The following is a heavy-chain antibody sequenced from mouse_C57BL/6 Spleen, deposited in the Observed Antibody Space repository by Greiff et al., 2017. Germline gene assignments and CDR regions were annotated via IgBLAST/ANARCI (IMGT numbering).Heavy chain of an antibody. D-gene: IGHD2-5*01. J-gene: IGHJ3*01. CDR3: ARSTVYSKFAY. CDR1: GYTFTSYW. CDR2: IDPSDSYT. Sequence: QVQLQQSGAELVMPGASVKLSCKASGYTFTSYWMHWVKQRPGQGLEWIGEIDPSDSYTNYNQKFKGKSTLTVDKSSSTAYMQLSSLTSEDSAVYYCARSTVYSKFAYWGQGTLVTVSA. V-gene: IGHV1-69*01.